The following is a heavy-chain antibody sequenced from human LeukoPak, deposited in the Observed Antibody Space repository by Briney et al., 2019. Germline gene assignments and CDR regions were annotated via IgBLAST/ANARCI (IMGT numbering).Heavy chain of an antibody. CDR1: GFTFSDYY. V-gene: IGHV3-11*04. D-gene: IGHD6-13*01. J-gene: IGHJ4*02. Sequence: GGSLRLSCAASGFTFSDYYMSWIRQAPGKGLEWVSYISSSGSTIYYADSVKGRFTISRDNSKNTLYLQMNSLRAEDTAVYYCAKGGFRGSWYFMEEYYFDYWGQGTLVTVSS. CDR3: AKGGFRGSWYFMEEYYFDY. CDR2: ISSSGSTI.